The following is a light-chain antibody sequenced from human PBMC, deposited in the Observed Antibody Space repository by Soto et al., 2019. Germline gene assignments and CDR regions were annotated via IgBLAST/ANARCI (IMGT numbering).Light chain of an antibody. Sequence: QSVLTQPASVSGSPGQSITISCTGTSSDVGGYNYVSWYQHHPGKAPKLLIYDVSNRPSGISNRFSGSKSDNTASLTISGLQAEDEADYYCSSYTSSSTYYVFGTGSKVTVL. J-gene: IGLJ1*01. CDR1: SSDVGGYNY. CDR3: SSYTSSSTYYV. CDR2: DVS. V-gene: IGLV2-14*03.